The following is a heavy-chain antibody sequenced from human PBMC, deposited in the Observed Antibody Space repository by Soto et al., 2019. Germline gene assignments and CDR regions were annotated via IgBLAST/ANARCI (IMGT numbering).Heavy chain of an antibody. CDR2: IIPIFGTA. J-gene: IGHJ3*02. D-gene: IGHD2-2*02. CDR1: GGTFSSYA. Sequence: ASVKVSCKASGGTFSSYAISWVRQAPGQGLEWMGGIIPIFGTANYAQKFQGRVTITADESTSTAYMELSSLRSEDTAVYYCASGYCSSTSCYTALGAFDIWGQGTMVTVSS. V-gene: IGHV1-69*13. CDR3: ASGYCSSTSCYTALGAFDI.